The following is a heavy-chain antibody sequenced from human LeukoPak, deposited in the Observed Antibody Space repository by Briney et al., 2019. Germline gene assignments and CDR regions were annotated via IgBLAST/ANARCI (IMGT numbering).Heavy chain of an antibody. CDR2: IYPGDSDT. D-gene: IGHD1-26*01. Sequence: GESLKISCKGSGYSFTSYWNGWVRHMPAKGLEWMGIIYPGDSDTRYSPSFQGQVTISADKSISTAYLQWSSLKASDTAMYYCARPSGSYFDAFDIWGQGTMVTVSS. CDR1: GYSFTSYW. J-gene: IGHJ3*02. CDR3: ARPSGSYFDAFDI. V-gene: IGHV5-51*01.